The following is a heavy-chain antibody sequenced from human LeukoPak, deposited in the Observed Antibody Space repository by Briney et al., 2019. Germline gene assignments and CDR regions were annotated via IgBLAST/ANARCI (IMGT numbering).Heavy chain of an antibody. CDR3: ATTLLWGSYLTPAYGMDV. V-gene: IGHV4-31*03. CDR1: GGSISSGGYY. D-gene: IGHD3-16*02. CDR2: IYYSGST. J-gene: IGHJ6*02. Sequence: SETLSLTCTVSGGSISSGGYYWSWIRQHPGKGLEWIGYIYYSGSTYHNPSLKSRVTISVDTSKNQFSLKLSSVTAADTAVYYCATTLLWGSYLTPAYGMDVWGQGTTVTVSS.